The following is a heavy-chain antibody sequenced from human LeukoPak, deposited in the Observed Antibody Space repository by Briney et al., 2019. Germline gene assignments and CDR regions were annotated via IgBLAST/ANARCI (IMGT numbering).Heavy chain of an antibody. CDR1: GYSFTSYW. J-gene: IGHJ3*02. CDR2: IYPGDSDT. CDR3: ARPPMSAWDAFDI. D-gene: IGHD3-10*02. V-gene: IGHV5-51*01. Sequence: GESLKISCKGSGYSFTSYWIGWVRQMPGKGLEWMGIIYPGDSDTRYSPSFQGQVTISADKSISTAYLQWSSLKASDTAMYYCARPPMSAWDAFDIWSQGTMVTVSS.